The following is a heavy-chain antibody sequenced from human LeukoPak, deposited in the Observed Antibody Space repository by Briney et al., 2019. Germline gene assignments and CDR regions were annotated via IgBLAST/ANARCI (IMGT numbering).Heavy chain of an antibody. CDR1: GYSIRSGDY. Sequence: SETLSLTCAVSGYSIRSGDYWGWIRPSPGKGLEWIGSIYHSGSTHYNPSLKSRVTISADTSKNQFSLMLSSVTAADTAVYYRARNRSLTTTPGFDHWGQGTLVTVSS. J-gene: IGHJ4*02. V-gene: IGHV4-38-2*01. CDR2: IYHSGST. D-gene: IGHD4-11*01. CDR3: ARNRSLTTTPGFDH.